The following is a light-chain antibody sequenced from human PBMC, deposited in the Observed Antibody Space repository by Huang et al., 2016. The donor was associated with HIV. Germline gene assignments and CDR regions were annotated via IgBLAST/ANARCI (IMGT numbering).Light chain of an antibody. J-gene: IGKJ1*01. CDR2: SVS. Sequence: DVIMIKSPLLLPVTLGPPAAFSCRSIKTLIHTDGNTYLNWFLQSQGQSPRRLIYSVSKRASGVPDIFTGGGSGIKFTLKISRVEAEDVGIYYCMQGTHWPPGTFGQGTNMEIK. CDR3: MQGTHWPPGT. CDR1: KTLIHTDGNTY. V-gene: IGKV2-30*02.